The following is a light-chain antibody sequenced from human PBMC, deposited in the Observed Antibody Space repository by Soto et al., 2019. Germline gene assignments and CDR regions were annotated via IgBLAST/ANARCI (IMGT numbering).Light chain of an antibody. J-gene: IGKJ3*01. CDR3: QQYNNWPPFT. CDR1: QSVSSN. V-gene: IGKV3-15*01. CDR2: GAS. Sequence: EIVMTQSPATLSVSPGERATLSCRASQSVSSNLAWYQQKPGQAPRLLIYGASTRATGIPARFSGSGSGTEFTLTISSLQSEDSEAYYCQQYNNWPPFTFGPGTKVDIK.